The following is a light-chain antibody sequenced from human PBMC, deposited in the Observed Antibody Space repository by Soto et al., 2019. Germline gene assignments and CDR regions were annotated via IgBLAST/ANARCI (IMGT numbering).Light chain of an antibody. Sequence: QSALTQPASVSGSPGQSITISCTGTSSDIGTYNLVSWYQHHPGNAPKLMIYEATKRPSGVSSRFSGSKSGITASLTISGLQTEDEADYYCCSYAGGSTLVFGGGTKLTVL. J-gene: IGLJ3*02. CDR1: SSDIGTYNL. CDR3: CSYAGGSTLV. CDR2: EAT. V-gene: IGLV2-23*01.